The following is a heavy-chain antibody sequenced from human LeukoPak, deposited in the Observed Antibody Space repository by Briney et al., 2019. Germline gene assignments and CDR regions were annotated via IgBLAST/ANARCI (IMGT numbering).Heavy chain of an antibody. J-gene: IGHJ4*02. CDR1: GGSISSGGYS. CDR2: LFHSGGT. Sequence: SETLSLTCAVSGGSISSGGYSWSWIRQPPGRGLEWIGYLFHSGGTYYTPSLKSRVTISVDRSKNQFSLKLTSVTAADTAVYYCARVSGGGQHYFDYWGQGTLVTVSS. CDR3: ARVSGGGQHYFDY. V-gene: IGHV4-30-2*01. D-gene: IGHD2-8*02.